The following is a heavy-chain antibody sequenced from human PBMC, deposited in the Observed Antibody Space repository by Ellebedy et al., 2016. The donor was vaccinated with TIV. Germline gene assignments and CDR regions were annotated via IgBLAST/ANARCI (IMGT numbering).Heavy chain of an antibody. CDR3: ATVHAITGTYNWFNP. V-gene: IGHV4-34*01. J-gene: IGHJ5*02. Sequence: SETLSLTXAVYGGSFSGYYWSWIRQPPGKGLEWIGEINHSGSTNYNPSLKSRVTISVDTSKNQFSLKLSSVTAADTAVYYCATVHAITGTYNWFNPWGQGTLVTVYS. CDR1: GGSFSGYY. D-gene: IGHD1-7*01. CDR2: INHSGST.